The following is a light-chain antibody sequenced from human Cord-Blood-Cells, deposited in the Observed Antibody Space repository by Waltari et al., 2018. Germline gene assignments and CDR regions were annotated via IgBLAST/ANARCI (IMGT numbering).Light chain of an antibody. Sequence: DIQMTQSPSSLSASVGDRVTITCRASQSISSYLNWYQQKPGKAPKLLIYAASSLQSGVPSMFSGSGSGTDFTLTISSLQPEEFATYYCQQSYSTPWTFGQGTKVEIK. V-gene: IGKV1-39*01. CDR1: QSISSY. J-gene: IGKJ1*01. CDR2: AAS. CDR3: QQSYSTPWT.